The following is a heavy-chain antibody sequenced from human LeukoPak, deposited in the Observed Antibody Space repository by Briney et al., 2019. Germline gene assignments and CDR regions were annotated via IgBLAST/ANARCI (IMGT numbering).Heavy chain of an antibody. Sequence: GGSLRLSCAASGFTFSSYEMNWVRQAPGKGLEWVSYISSSGSTIYYADSVKGRFTISRDNAKNSLYLQMNSLRAEDTAVYYCAKGGYGPDAFDIWGQGTMVTVSS. J-gene: IGHJ3*02. V-gene: IGHV3-48*03. CDR2: ISSSGSTI. CDR3: AKGGYGPDAFDI. CDR1: GFTFSSYE. D-gene: IGHD5-12*01.